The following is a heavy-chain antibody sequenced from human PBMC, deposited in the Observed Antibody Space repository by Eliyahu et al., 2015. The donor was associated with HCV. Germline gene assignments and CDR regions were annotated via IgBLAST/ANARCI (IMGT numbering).Heavy chain of an antibody. J-gene: IGHJ2*01. CDR3: ARDLAGFRDGYAYWYFDL. Sequence: QVQLVESGGGLVKPGGSLRLSCAASGFAFSXYFMGWIRKAPGKGLEGVXXISSTGSLIYYAESXKGRFTISRDNAKNSLFLQMNTLRAEDTAVYYCARDLAGFRDGYAYWYFDLWGRGTLVTVSS. D-gene: IGHD5-24*01. CDR2: ISSTGSLI. V-gene: IGHV3-11*01. CDR1: GFAFSXYF.